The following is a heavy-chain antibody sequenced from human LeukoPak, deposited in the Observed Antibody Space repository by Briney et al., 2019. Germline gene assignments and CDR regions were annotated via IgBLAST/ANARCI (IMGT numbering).Heavy chain of an antibody. CDR1: GGSFSGYY. CDR2: INHSGST. D-gene: IGHD6-6*01. CDR3: ARPLRRYSSSPGYLQH. J-gene: IGHJ1*01. V-gene: IGHV4-34*01. Sequence: SETLSLTCAVYGGSFSGYYWSWIRQPPGKGLEWIGYINHSGSTNYNPSLKSRVTVSVDTSKNQFSLQLSSVTAADAAVYYCARPLRRYSSSPGYLQHWGQGTLVTVSS.